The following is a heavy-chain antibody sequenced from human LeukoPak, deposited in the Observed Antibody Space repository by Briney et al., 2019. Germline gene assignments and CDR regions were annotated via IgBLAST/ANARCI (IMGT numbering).Heavy chain of an antibody. CDR2: IYPGDSDT. Sequence: GESLKISCKGSGYSFTSYWIGWVRQMPGKGLEWMGIIYPGDSDTRYSPSFQGQVTISADKSISTAYLQWSSLKASDTAMYYCARLRKNNIVVVPAAIFYWFDPWGQGTLVTVSS. CDR1: GYSFTSYW. J-gene: IGHJ5*02. D-gene: IGHD2-2*01. CDR3: ARLRKNNIVVVPAAIFYWFDP. V-gene: IGHV5-51*01.